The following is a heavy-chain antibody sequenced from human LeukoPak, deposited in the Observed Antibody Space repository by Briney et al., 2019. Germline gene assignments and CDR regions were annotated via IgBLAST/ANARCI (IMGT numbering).Heavy chain of an antibody. Sequence: GASVKVSCKASGGTFISYAISRVRQAPGQGLEWMGRIIPIFGTANYAQKFQGRDTITTDESTSTAYMELSSLRSEDTAVYYCASTYYYDSSGHTHFDYWGQGTLVTVSS. CDR1: GGTFISYA. CDR2: IIPIFGTA. J-gene: IGHJ4*02. V-gene: IGHV1-69*05. D-gene: IGHD3-22*01. CDR3: ASTYYYDSSGHTHFDY.